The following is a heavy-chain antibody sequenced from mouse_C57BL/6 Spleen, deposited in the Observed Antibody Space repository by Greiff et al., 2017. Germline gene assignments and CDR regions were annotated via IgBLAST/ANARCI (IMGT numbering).Heavy chain of an antibody. CDR2: IYPRSGNT. D-gene: IGHD2-1*01. CDR3: ALYYGNSRGYYAMDY. V-gene: IGHV1-81*01. Sequence: QVQLQQSGAELARPGASVKLSCKASGYTFTSYGISWVKQRTGQGLEWIGEIYPRSGNTYYNEKFKGKATLTADKSSSTAYMELRSLTSEDSAVYFCALYYGNSRGYYAMDYWGQGTSVTVSS. J-gene: IGHJ4*01. CDR1: GYTFTSYG.